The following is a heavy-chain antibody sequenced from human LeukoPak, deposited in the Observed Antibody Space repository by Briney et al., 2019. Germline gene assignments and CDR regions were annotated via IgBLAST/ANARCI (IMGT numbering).Heavy chain of an antibody. CDR3: ARVPPGDSSSSWFYYFDY. V-gene: IGHV4-34*01. D-gene: IGHD6-13*01. Sequence: SETLSLTCAVYGGSFSGYYWSWIRQPPGKGLEWIGEINHSGSTNYNPSLKSRVTISVDTSKNQFSLKLSSVTAADTAVYYCARVPPGDSSSSWFYYFDYWGQGTLVTVSS. J-gene: IGHJ4*02. CDR1: GGSFSGYY. CDR2: INHSGST.